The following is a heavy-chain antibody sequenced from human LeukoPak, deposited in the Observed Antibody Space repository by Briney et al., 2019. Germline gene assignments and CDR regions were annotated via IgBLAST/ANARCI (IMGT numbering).Heavy chain of an antibody. CDR3: ARGGITGTFDY. Sequence: SETLSLTCTVSGGSISCYYWSWIRQPPGKRLEWIGYIYYSGSTNYNPSLKSRVTISVDTSKNQFSLKLSSVTAADTAVYYCARGGITGTFDYWGQGTLVTVSS. J-gene: IGHJ4*02. CDR2: IYYSGST. D-gene: IGHD1-20*01. V-gene: IGHV4-59*01. CDR1: GGSISCYY.